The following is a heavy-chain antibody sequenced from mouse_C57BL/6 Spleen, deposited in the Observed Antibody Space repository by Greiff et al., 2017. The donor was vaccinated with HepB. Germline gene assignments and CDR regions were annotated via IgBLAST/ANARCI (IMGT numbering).Heavy chain of an antibody. D-gene: IGHD2-3*01. CDR3: ARHEDGYYPAWFAY. Sequence: QVQLQQSGPGLVAPSQSLPITCTVSGFSLTSYGVHWVRQPPGKGLEWLVVIWSDGSTTYNSALKSRLSISKDNSKSQVFLKMNSLQTDDTAMYYCARHEDGYYPAWFAYWGQGTLVTVSA. CDR1: GFSLTSYG. CDR2: IWSDGST. V-gene: IGHV2-6-1*01. J-gene: IGHJ3*01.